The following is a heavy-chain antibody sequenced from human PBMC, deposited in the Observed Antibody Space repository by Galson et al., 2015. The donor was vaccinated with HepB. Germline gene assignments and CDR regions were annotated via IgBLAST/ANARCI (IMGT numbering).Heavy chain of an antibody. J-gene: IGHJ4*02. CDR3: AKGLSYDSSGYYVY. CDR1: GFTFSSYS. D-gene: IGHD3-22*01. CDR2: ISGSGGST. V-gene: IGHV3-23*01. Sequence: SLRLSCAASGFTFSSYSMNWVRQAPGKGLEWVSAISGSGGSTYYADSVKGRFTISRDNSKNTLYLQMNSLRAEDTAVYYCAKGLSYDSSGYYVYWGQGTLVTVSS.